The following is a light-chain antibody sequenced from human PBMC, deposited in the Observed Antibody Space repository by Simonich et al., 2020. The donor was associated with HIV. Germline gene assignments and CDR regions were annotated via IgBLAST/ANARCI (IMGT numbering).Light chain of an antibody. V-gene: IGLV3-10*01. Sequence: SYELTQPPSVSVSPGQTARITCSGDALPKKYAYWYQQKSGQAPGLVIYEDSKRRSGIPESFSGSSSGTMATLTISGAQVEDEADYYCHSTDSSGNHRVFGGGTKLTVL. CDR3: HSTDSSGNHRV. CDR1: ALPKKY. J-gene: IGLJ2*01. CDR2: EDS.